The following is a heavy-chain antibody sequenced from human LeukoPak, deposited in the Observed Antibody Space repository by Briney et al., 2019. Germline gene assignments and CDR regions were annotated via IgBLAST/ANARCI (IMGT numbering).Heavy chain of an antibody. CDR1: GFAFGDYA. V-gene: IGHV3-49*04. Sequence: PGGSLRLSCTASGFAFGDYAMSWVRQAPGKGLEWVGFIRSKAYGGTTEYAASVKGRFTISRDDSKSIAYRQMNSLKTEDTAVYYCTRDPRGSYGPDAFDIWGQGTMVTVSS. CDR2: IRSKAYGGTT. D-gene: IGHD1-26*01. CDR3: TRDPRGSYGPDAFDI. J-gene: IGHJ3*02.